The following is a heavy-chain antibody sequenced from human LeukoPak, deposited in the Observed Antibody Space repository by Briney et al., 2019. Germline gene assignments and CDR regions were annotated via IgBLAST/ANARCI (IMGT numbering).Heavy chain of an antibody. J-gene: IGHJ4*02. CDR1: GFNFITSS. CDR3: VAGTLGY. Sequence: ASVKVSCKTFGFNFITSSIYWVRQAPGQRLEWLGWITVASGNTRYSDNPQGRVTLARDTSANTLYLDLSDLRSEDTAVYYCVAGTLGYWGQGTLVTVS. D-gene: IGHD3-3*01. V-gene: IGHV1-3*01. CDR2: ITVASGNT.